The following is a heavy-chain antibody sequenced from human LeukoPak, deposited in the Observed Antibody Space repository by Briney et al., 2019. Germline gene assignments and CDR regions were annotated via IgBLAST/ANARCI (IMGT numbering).Heavy chain of an antibody. CDR3: ATGRSPEDWFDP. J-gene: IGHJ5*02. CDR1: GYTFTNYF. CDR2: FDPEDGET. Sequence: GASVKVSCKTSGYTFTNYFMHWVRQAPGKGLEWMGGFDPEDGETIYAQKFQGRVTMTEDASTDTAYMELSSLRSEDTAVYYCATGRSPEDWFDPWGQGTLVTVSS. D-gene: IGHD1-14*01. V-gene: IGHV1-24*01.